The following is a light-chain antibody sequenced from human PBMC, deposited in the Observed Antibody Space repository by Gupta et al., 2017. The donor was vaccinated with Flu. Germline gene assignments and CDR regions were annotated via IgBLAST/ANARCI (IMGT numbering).Light chain of an antibody. J-gene: IGKJ4*01. CDR2: AAS. Sequence: DIQMTQSPSSLSASVGDRVTITCRASQSISNYLNWYQQKPGKAPKLLIYAASSLQRGVPSRFSVSGSGTEFTLTISSLQPEDFATYYCLQSYSAPPTFGGGTKVEIK. CDR1: QSISNY. CDR3: LQSYSAPPT. V-gene: IGKV1-39*01.